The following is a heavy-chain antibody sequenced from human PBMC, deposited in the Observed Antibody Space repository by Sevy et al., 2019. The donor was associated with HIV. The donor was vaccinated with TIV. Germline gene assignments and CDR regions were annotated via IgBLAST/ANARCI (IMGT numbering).Heavy chain of an antibody. J-gene: IGHJ4*02. D-gene: IGHD2-15*01. Sequence: ASVKVSCKTSGYTFTNYRIFWVRQAPGQGPESMGWISPHNGDTRYAQKFQGRVTMITDTSTTTAYMEFRSLRTDDSAVYDWARAYWSGGRCYSLAYWGQGTLVTVSS. CDR1: GYTFTNYR. V-gene: IGHV1-18*01. CDR3: ARAYWSGGRCYSLAY. CDR2: ISPHNGDT.